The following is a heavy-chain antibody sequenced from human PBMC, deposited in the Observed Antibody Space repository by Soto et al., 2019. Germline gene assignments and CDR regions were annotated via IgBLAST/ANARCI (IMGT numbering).Heavy chain of an antibody. J-gene: IGHJ6*02. CDR3: VRGVIINPTKTRRSSYYYYGMDV. D-gene: IGHD3-10*01. Sequence: QVQLVESGGGVVQPGRSLRLSCAASGFTFSSYGMHWVRQAPGKGLEWVAVISYDGSNKYYADSVKGRFTISRDNSKNTLYLQMNSLRAEDTAVYYSVRGVIINPTKTRRSSYYYYGMDVWGQGTTVTVSS. CDR1: GFTFSSYG. CDR2: ISYDGSNK. V-gene: IGHV3-30*03.